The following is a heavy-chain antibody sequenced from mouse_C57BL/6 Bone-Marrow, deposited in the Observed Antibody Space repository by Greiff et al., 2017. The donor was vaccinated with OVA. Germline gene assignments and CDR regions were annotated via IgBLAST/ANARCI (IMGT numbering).Heavy chain of an antibody. CDR1: GYSITSGYY. J-gene: IGHJ4*01. Sequence: VQLKESGPGLVKPSQSLSLTCSVTGYSITSGYYWNWIRQFPGNKLEWMGYISYDGSNNYNPSLKNRISITRDTSKNQFFLKLNSVTTEDTATYYCAKGLWFNAEDAMDYWGQGTSVTVSS. CDR2: ISYDGSN. CDR3: AKGLWFNAEDAMDY. D-gene: IGHD2-2*01. V-gene: IGHV3-6*01.